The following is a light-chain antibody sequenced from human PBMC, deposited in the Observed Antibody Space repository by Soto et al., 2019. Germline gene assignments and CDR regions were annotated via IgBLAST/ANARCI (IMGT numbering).Light chain of an antibody. J-gene: IGKJ1*01. CDR3: QQYNNWPPWT. CDR2: GAS. Sequence: EIVMTQSPATLSVSPGERATLSCRASQSLSSNLAWYQQKPGQTPRLLIYGASTRATGIPARFSGSGSGTEFTLTISSLQSEDFAMYYCQQYNNWPPWTFGQGTKVEIK. CDR1: QSLSSN. V-gene: IGKV3-15*01.